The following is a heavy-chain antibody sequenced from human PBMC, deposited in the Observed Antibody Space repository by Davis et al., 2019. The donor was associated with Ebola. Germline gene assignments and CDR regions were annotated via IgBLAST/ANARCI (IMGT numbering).Heavy chain of an antibody. V-gene: IGHV2-5*01. CDR1: GFSLSTSGVG. CDR3: AHRRRRDYYRSSTYYSDY. D-gene: IGHD3-22*01. J-gene: IGHJ4*02. Sequence: SGPTLVKPTQTLTLTCTFSGFSLSTSGVGVGWIRQPPGKALEWLALIYWNDEKSYSPSLESRLTIVMDTSKKQVVLTMTNMDPLDTGTYYCAHRRRRDYYRSSTYYSDYWGQGILVTVSS. CDR2: IYWNDEK.